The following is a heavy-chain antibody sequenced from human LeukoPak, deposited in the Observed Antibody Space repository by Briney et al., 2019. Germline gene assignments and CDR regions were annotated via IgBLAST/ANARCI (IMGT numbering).Heavy chain of an antibody. Sequence: GGSLRLSCAASGFTFSSYGMHWVRQAPGKGLEWVAVISKDGNNKYYVDSVKGRFTISRDNSKNTLYLQMNSLRAEDTAVYYCAKDAYYSSGTYFDSWGQGTLVTVSS. J-gene: IGHJ5*01. CDR3: AKDAYYSSGTYFDS. CDR1: GFTFSSYG. CDR2: ISKDGNNK. V-gene: IGHV3-30*18. D-gene: IGHD3-10*01.